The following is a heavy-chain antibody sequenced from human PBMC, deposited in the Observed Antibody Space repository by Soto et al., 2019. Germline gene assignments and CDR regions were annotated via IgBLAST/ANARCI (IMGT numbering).Heavy chain of an antibody. Sequence: GGSLRLSCAASGFTFSSYTMNWVRQAPGKGLEWVSSITTSSSCIYYADSVWGRFTISRDNAKNSLHLQMNSLRDEDTAVYYCPRSLQLELRYYGMDVWRQGTTVTVS. CDR3: PRSLQLELRYYGMDV. J-gene: IGHJ6*02. V-gene: IGHV3-21*01. D-gene: IGHD1-1*01. CDR1: GFTFSSYT. CDR2: ITTSSSCI.